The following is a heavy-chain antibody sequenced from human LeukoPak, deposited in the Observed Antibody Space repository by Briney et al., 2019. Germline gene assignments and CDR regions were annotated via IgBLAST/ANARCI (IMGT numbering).Heavy chain of an antibody. CDR2: IKQDGSEK. D-gene: IGHD2-8*01. V-gene: IGHV3-7*03. Sequence: GGSLRLSCAASGFTLNNAWMSWVRQAPGKGLEWVANIKQDGSEKYYVDSVKGRFTISRDNAKNSLYLQMNSLRAEDTAVYYCARGLYASLYWGQGTLVTVSS. CDR1: GFTLNNAW. CDR3: ARGLYASLY. J-gene: IGHJ4*02.